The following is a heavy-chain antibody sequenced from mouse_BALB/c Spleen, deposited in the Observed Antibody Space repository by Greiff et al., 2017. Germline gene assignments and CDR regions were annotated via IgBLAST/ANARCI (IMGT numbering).Heavy chain of an antibody. J-gene: IGHJ2*01. CDR1: GYSITSDYA. D-gene: IGHD2-4*01. CDR3: ARGTYDYDYFDY. V-gene: IGHV3-6*02. CDR2: ISYDGSN. Sequence: EVKLMESGPGLVKPSQSLSLTCTVTGYSITSDYAWNWIRQFPGNKLEWMGYISYDGSNNYNPSLKNRISITRDTSKNQFFLKLNSVTTEDTATYYCARGTYDYDYFDYWGQGTTLTVSS.